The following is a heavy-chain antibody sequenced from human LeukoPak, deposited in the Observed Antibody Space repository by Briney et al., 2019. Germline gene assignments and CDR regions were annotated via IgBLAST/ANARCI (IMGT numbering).Heavy chain of an antibody. Sequence: SETLSLTCTVSGGSISSSSYYWGWIRQPPGKGLEWIGSIYYSGSTYYNPSLKSRVTISVDTSKNQFSLKLSSVTAADTAVYYCARDVYGFDNWGQGTLVTVSS. CDR3: ARDVYGFDN. J-gene: IGHJ4*02. CDR1: GGSISSSSYY. V-gene: IGHV4-39*07. CDR2: IYYSGST. D-gene: IGHD1-14*01.